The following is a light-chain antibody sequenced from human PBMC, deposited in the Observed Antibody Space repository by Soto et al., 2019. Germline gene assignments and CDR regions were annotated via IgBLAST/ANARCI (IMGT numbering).Light chain of an antibody. Sequence: EIVMTQSPATLSVSPGERATLSCRASQNIRSNLAWYQQIPGQAPRLLIHGASTRATGIPARFSGSASGTEFTLTISGLQSEDYAVYYCQQYNNWPPWTFGQGTKVEI. J-gene: IGKJ1*01. CDR3: QQYNNWPPWT. CDR1: QNIRSN. CDR2: GAS. V-gene: IGKV3-15*01.